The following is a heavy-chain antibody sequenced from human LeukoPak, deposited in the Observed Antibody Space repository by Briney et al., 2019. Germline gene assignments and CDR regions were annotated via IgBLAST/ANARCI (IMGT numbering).Heavy chain of an antibody. CDR2: ISYDGSNK. V-gene: IGHV3-30*18. J-gene: IGHJ4*02. Sequence: PGGSLRLSCAASGFTFSTYGVHWARQAPGKGLEWVAVISYDGSNKYYADSVKGRFTISRDNSKNTLYLQMNSLRAEDTAVYYCAKDGLYYYDSSGYYMGYFDYWGQGTLVTVSS. CDR3: AKDGLYYYDSSGYYMGYFDY. D-gene: IGHD3-22*01. CDR1: GFTFSTYG.